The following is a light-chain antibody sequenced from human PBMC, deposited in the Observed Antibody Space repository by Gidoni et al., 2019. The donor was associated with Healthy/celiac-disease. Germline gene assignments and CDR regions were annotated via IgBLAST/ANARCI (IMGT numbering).Light chain of an antibody. CDR2: EVS. CDR1: SSDVGSYNL. V-gene: IGLV2-23*02. J-gene: IGLJ1*01. CDR3: CSYAGSSTYV. Sequence: QSDLTQPASVSGSPGQSSTISCTGTSSDVGSYNLVSWYQQHPGKAPELMIYEVSKRPSGVSNRFSGSKSGNTASLTISGLQAEDEADYYCCSYAGSSTYVFGTGTKVTVL.